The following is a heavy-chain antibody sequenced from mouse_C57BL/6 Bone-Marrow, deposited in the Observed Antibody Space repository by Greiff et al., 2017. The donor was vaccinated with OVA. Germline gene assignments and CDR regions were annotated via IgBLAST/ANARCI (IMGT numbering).Heavy chain of an antibody. CDR3: ARNGSLYYYAMDY. CDR1: GYAFSSYW. V-gene: IGHV1-80*01. CDR2: IYPGDGDT. Sequence: QVQLQQSGAELVKPGASVKISCKASGYAFSSYWMNWVKQRPGKGLEWIGQIYPGDGDTNYNGKFKGKATLTADKSSSTAYMQLSSLTSEDSAVYFCARNGSLYYYAMDYWGQGTSVTVSS. J-gene: IGHJ4*01. D-gene: IGHD1-1*01.